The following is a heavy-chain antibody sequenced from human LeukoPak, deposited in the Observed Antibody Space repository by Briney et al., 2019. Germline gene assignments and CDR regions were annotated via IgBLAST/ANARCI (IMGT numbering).Heavy chain of an antibody. CDR1: GGSIRSGGYY. CDR3: ARGGGQWLFQYYFHY. Sequence: SQTLSPTCTVSGGSIRSGGYYWSWIRQHPGKGLDWIGYIYYSGSTYYNPSLKSRVTISVDTSKNQFSLKLSSVTAADTAVYYCARGGGQWLFQYYFHYWGQGTLVTVSS. V-gene: IGHV4-31*03. J-gene: IGHJ4*02. CDR2: IYYSGST. D-gene: IGHD3-22*01.